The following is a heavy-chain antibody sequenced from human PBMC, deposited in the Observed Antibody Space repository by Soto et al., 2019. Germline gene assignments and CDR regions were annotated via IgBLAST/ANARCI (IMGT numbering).Heavy chain of an antibody. V-gene: IGHV4-31*03. CDR2: FYYSGNT. Sequence: PSETLSHTCTVSGGSISGGYYWTWIRQRPGEGLEWIGYFYYSGNTYYNPSLQSRVTISVDRSKNQFSLKLSSVTAADTAVYYCARDPYNTGPFFDYWGPGILVT. J-gene: IGHJ4*02. CDR1: GGSISGGYY. D-gene: IGHD2-8*02. CDR3: ARDPYNTGPFFDY.